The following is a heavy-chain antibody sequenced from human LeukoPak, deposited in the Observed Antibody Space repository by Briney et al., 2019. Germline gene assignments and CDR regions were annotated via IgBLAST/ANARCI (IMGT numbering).Heavy chain of an antibody. CDR2: ISTGSSYI. D-gene: IGHD6-13*01. CDR1: GFTFSSYS. Sequence: GGSLRLSCAASGFTFSSYSIHWVRQAPGKGLEWVSSISTGSSYIYYADSMKGRFTISRDNAKNSLYLQMNSLRVEDTAVYYCARDSRAAGDAFDIWGQGTMVTVSS. J-gene: IGHJ3*02. V-gene: IGHV3-21*01. CDR3: ARDSRAAGDAFDI.